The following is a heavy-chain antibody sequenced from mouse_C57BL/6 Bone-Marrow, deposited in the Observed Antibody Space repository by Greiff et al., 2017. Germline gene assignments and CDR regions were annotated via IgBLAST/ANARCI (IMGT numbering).Heavy chain of an antibody. J-gene: IGHJ4*01. V-gene: IGHV5-6*01. CDR2: ISSGGSYT. CDR3: ARQGRGYARDY. CDR1: GFTFSSYG. Sequence: EVQRVESGGDLVKPGGSLKLSCAASGFTFSSYGMSWVRQTPDQRLEWVATISSGGSYTNYPDRVKGRFTISRDKAKNTLYLQMSSLKSEDTAMYYCARQGRGYARDYGGQGTAVTVSS.